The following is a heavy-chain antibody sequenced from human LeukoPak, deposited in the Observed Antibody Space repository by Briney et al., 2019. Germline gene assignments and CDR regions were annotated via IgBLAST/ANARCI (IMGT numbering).Heavy chain of an antibody. Sequence: GSLRLSCAASGFTFSNAWMNWVRQAPGKGLEGVGRIKSKTDGGTTDYAAPVKGRFTISRDDSKNTLSLQINRLNPEDTPVYYCNTGHRNDGLQAYRGQGTLVTVSS. CDR3: NTGHRNDGLQAY. D-gene: IGHD1-1*01. J-gene: IGHJ4*02. CDR2: IKSKTDGGTT. V-gene: IGHV3-15*07. CDR1: GFTFSNAW.